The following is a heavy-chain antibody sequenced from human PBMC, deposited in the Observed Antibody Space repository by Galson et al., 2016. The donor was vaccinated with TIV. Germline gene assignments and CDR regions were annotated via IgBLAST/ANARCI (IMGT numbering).Heavy chain of an antibody. CDR2: IVPMFGIV. CDR3: ARGGWSGDPGDYHYFYMGV. J-gene: IGHJ6*03. V-gene: IGHV1-69*13. Sequence: SVKVSCKAAGGTFTSFAISWVRQSPGQGLEWMGGIVPMFGIVTYAQRFQGRVTFTADASTSTAYLELRSLRSDDSAVYYCARGGWSGDPGDYHYFYMGVWGKGTTVIVSS. D-gene: IGHD3-3*01. CDR1: GGTFTSFA.